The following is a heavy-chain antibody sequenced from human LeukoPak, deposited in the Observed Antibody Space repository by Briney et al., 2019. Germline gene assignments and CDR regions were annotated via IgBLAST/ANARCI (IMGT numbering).Heavy chain of an antibody. V-gene: IGHV4-34*01. Sequence: SETLSLTCAVYGGSFSGYYWSWIRQPPGKGLEWIGEINHSGSTNYNPSLKSRVTISVDTSNNQFSLKLSSVTAADTAVYYCARGLYYDSSGYPYYWGQGTLVTVSS. CDR1: GGSFSGYY. CDR3: ARGLYYDSSGYPYY. D-gene: IGHD3-22*01. J-gene: IGHJ4*02. CDR2: INHSGST.